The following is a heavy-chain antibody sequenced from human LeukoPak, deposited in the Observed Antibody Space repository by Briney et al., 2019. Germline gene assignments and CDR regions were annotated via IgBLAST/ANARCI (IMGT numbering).Heavy chain of an antibody. CDR3: AKERDYCGSGRFDY. CDR2: ISYDGGNK. CDR1: RFTFSTYG. Sequence: HSGRSLRLSCAASRFTFSTYGMHWVRQAPGKGLEWVAFISYDGGNKYYADSVKGRFTISRDNSKNTLYLQMNSLRGEDTAVYYCAKERDYCGSGRFDYWGQGTLVTVSS. J-gene: IGHJ4*02. D-gene: IGHD3-10*01. V-gene: IGHV3-30*18.